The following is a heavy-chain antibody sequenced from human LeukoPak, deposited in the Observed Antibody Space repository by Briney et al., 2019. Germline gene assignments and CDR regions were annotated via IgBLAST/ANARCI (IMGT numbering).Heavy chain of an antibody. J-gene: IGHJ6*03. CDR3: ARALGQWEPPYYYYYMDV. CDR2: IIPLFSTA. D-gene: IGHD1-26*01. Sequence: SVKVSCKASGGTFSSYAISWVRQAPGQGLEWMGGIIPLFSTANYAQKFQGRVTITTDESTSTAYMELSSLRSEDTAVYYCARALGQWEPPYYYYYMDVWGKGTTVTVSS. CDR1: GGTFSSYA. V-gene: IGHV1-69*05.